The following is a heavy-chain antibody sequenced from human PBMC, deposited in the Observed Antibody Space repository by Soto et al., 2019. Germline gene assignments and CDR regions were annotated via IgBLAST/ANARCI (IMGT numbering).Heavy chain of an antibody. CDR1: GFFFSSYT. CDR3: AKARDPQWVRLPFDY. J-gene: IGHJ4*02. D-gene: IGHD6-19*01. CDR2: FSATSENT. Sequence: EVQLLESGGGLVQPGGSLRLSCVGSGFFFSSYTMTWVRQAPGKGLEWVSSFSATSENTYYADSVRGRFTISRDNSKNTRFLQMNSLTAEDTAMYYCAKARDPQWVRLPFDYWGQGILVIVSS. V-gene: IGHV3-23*01.